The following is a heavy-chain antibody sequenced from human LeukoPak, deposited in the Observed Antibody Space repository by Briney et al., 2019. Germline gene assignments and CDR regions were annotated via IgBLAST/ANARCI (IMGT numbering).Heavy chain of an antibody. CDR1: GFTFSSNV. D-gene: IGHD2-15*01. Sequence: GGSLRLSCSASGFTFSSNVMHWVRQASGKGLEYVSGISGDGTSTYYADSVKGRFTISRDNSKNTLYVQMTSLRAEDTAVYYCVFQVQGVVEWGQGTLVTVSS. CDR2: ISGDGTST. J-gene: IGHJ4*02. CDR3: VFQVQGVVE. V-gene: IGHV3-64*05.